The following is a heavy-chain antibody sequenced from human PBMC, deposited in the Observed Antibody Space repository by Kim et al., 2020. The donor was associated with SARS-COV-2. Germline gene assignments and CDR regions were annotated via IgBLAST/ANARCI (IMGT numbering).Heavy chain of an antibody. V-gene: IGHV3-7*01. CDR3: TSGLATIDY. J-gene: IGHJ4*02. D-gene: IGHD1-26*01. Sequence: GSEKSYVDSVKGRFTISRENAKKSLYLQMNSLRAEDTAVYYCTSGLATIDYWGQGTLVTVSS. CDR2: GSEK.